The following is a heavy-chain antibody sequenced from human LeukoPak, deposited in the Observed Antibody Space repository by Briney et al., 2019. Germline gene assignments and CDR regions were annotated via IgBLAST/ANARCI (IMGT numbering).Heavy chain of an antibody. CDR3: AREREYSGYGSGGIVDY. Sequence: SETLSLTCTVSGGSISSYYWSWIRQPAGKGLEWIGRIYTSGSTNYNPSLKSRVTMSVDTSKSQFSLRLSSVTAADTAVYYCAREREYSGYGSGGIVDYWGQGTLVTVSS. D-gene: IGHD5-12*01. CDR1: GGSISSYY. V-gene: IGHV4-4*07. CDR2: IYTSGST. J-gene: IGHJ4*02.